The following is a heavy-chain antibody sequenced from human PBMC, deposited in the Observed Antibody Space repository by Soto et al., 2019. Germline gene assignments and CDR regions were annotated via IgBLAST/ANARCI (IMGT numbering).Heavy chain of an antibody. D-gene: IGHD6-6*01. Sequence: GGSLRLSCAASGFTFSSYSMNRVRQALGKGLEWVSSISSSGSYIYYADSVRGRFTVSRDNARDSLYLQMNSLRADDTAVYYCAKSVAARIDWFDPWGQGTLVTVSS. J-gene: IGHJ5*02. CDR3: AKSVAARIDWFDP. CDR2: ISSSGSYI. V-gene: IGHV3-21*01. CDR1: GFTFSSYS.